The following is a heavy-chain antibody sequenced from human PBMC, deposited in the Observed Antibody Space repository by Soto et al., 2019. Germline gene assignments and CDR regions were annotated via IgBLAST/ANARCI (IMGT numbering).Heavy chain of an antibody. V-gene: IGHV1-46*01. Sequence: ASVKVSCKASGYTFSSYYMNWVRQAPGQGLEWLGIINPSGGYTTYAQRFLGRVTMTSDTSTSTVHMELGSLTSEDTAVYYCAREAELRYFDWLHRGWFDPWGQGTLVTVSS. CDR2: INPSGGYT. CDR3: AREAELRYFDWLHRGWFDP. D-gene: IGHD3-9*01. J-gene: IGHJ5*02. CDR1: GYTFSSYY.